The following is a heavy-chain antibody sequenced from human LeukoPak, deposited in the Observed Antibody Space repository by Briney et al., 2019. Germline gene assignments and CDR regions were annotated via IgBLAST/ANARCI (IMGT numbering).Heavy chain of an antibody. CDR3: ARDHESSGYYPDWFDP. CDR2: IIPIFGTA. Sequence: SVKVSCKASGGTFSSYAISWVRQAPGQGLEWMGGIIPIFGTANYAQKFQGRVTITADESTSTAYMELSSLRSEDTAVYYCARDHESSGYYPDWFDPWGQGTLITVSS. CDR1: GGTFSSYA. D-gene: IGHD3-22*01. J-gene: IGHJ5*02. V-gene: IGHV1-69*01.